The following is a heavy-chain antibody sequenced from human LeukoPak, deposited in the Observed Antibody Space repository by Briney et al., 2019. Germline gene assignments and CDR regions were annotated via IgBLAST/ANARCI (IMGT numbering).Heavy chain of an antibody. Sequence: EASVKVSCKASGYTFTSYGISWVRQAPGQGLEWMGWISAYNGNTNYALKLQGRVTMATDTSTSTAYMELRSLRSDDTAVYYCARVRTYSSDYWGQGTLVTVSS. CDR3: ARVRTYSSDY. CDR2: ISAYNGNT. D-gene: IGHD6-13*01. CDR1: GYTFTSYG. V-gene: IGHV1-18*04. J-gene: IGHJ4*02.